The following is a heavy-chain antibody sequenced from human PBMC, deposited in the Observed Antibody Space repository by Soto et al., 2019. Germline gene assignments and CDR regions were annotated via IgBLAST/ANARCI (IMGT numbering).Heavy chain of an antibody. J-gene: IGHJ4*02. D-gene: IGHD2-21*02. CDR3: SSIVVVTAIPV. CDR1: GDFLTTYY. Sequence: SETLSLTCDVSGDFLTTYYWNWIRQSPGKGLEWIGYIFYGGHTNYNPSLRGRATMSVDTSKNQFSLKLSSVTAADTAVYYCSSIVVVTAIPVWGQGTLVTVSS. CDR2: IFYGGHT. V-gene: IGHV4-59*01.